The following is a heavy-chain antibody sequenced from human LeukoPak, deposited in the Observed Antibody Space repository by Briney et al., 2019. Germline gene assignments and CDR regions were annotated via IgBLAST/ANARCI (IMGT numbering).Heavy chain of an antibody. CDR3: ARDQEYSGRYYRYFDF. J-gene: IGHJ4*02. D-gene: IGHD1-26*01. CDR2: VYSRGLTRGST. V-gene: IGHV4-59*01. Sequence: PSETLSLTCTVSGGSLSSYYWSWIRQPPGQGLEWIGYVYSRGLTRGSTNYNPSLKSRVTLSVDTSKNQFSLKLSSVTAADTAVYYCARDQEYSGRYYRYFDFWGQGALVTVSS. CDR1: GGSLSSYY.